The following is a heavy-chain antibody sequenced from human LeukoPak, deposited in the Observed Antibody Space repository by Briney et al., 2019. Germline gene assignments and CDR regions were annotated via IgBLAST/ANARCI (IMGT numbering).Heavy chain of an antibody. D-gene: IGHD2/OR15-2a*01. J-gene: IGHJ4*02. CDR3: ARYFREGQNLAPFDY. V-gene: IGHV4-59*01. Sequence: PSETLSLTCTVSGDSISPYYWSWIRHPPGKELEWIGYISYSGSTRYNPSLKSRVSMSVDTSKNQFSLRLTSVTAADTAVYYCARYFREGQNLAPFDYWGQGTLVTVSS. CDR2: ISYSGST. CDR1: GDSISPYY.